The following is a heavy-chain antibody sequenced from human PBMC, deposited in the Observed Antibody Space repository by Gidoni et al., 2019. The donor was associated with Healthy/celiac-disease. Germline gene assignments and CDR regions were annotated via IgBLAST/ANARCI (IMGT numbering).Heavy chain of an antibody. D-gene: IGHD4-17*01. V-gene: IGHV4-34*01. CDR3: ARAPYGDYVGYYGMDV. J-gene: IGHJ6*02. Sequence: QVQLQQWGAGLLKPSETLSLTCAVYGGSFSGYYWSWIRQPPGKGLEWIGEINHSGSTNYNPSHKSRVTISVDPSKNQFSLKLSSVTAADTAVYYCARAPYGDYVGYYGMDVWGQGTTVTVSS. CDR2: INHSGST. CDR1: GGSFSGYY.